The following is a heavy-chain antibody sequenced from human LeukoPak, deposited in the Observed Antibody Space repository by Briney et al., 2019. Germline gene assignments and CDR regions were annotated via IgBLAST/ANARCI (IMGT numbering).Heavy chain of an antibody. CDR3: AREVGRYCSSTSCYDDAFDI. CDR2: IYYSGST. CDR1: GGSISSGGYY. D-gene: IGHD2-2*01. Sequence: PSQTLSLTCTVSGGSISSGGYYWSWIRQHPGKGLEWIGYIYYSGSTYYNPSLKSRVTISVETSKNQFSLKLSSVTAADTAVYYCAREVGRYCSSTSCYDDAFDIWGQGTMVTVSS. J-gene: IGHJ3*02. V-gene: IGHV4-31*03.